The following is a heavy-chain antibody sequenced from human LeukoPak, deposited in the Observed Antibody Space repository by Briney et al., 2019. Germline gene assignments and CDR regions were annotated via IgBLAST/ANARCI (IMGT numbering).Heavy chain of an antibody. Sequence: GGSLRLSCAASGFTFGNYGMSWVRHAPGKGLEWVSGINWNGGSTGYADSVEGRFTISRDNAKNSQYLQINSLRVEDTALYYCARAQTYGDSRLLLDYWGQGTLVTVSS. J-gene: IGHJ4*02. CDR3: ARAQTYGDSRLLLDY. CDR2: INWNGGST. V-gene: IGHV3-20*04. D-gene: IGHD2-21*02. CDR1: GFTFGNYG.